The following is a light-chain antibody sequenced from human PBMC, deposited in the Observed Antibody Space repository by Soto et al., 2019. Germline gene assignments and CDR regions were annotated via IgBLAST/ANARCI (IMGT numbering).Light chain of an antibody. CDR2: WAS. CDR1: QSVLHRSKRKNY. CDR3: QQYYSGRT. V-gene: IGKV4-1*01. Sequence: DIVMTQSPDSLAVSLGERTTINCRSSQSVLHRSKRKNYLAWYQQKAWQPPKLLISWASTRESGVPDRFSGSGSGTDFTLTISSLQAEDVATYYCQQYYSGRTFGQGTKVDIK. J-gene: IGKJ1*01.